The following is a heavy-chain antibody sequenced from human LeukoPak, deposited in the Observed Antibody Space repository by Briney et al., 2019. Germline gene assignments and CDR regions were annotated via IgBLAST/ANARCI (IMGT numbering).Heavy chain of an antibody. CDR3: ARVVPNSKKIFGVVYFLGY. CDR2: ISVYNGNT. V-gene: IGHV1-18*01. D-gene: IGHD3-3*01. Sequence: ASVKVSCKASGYTFTSYGISWVRQAPGQGLEWMGWISVYNGNTNYAQKLQGRVTMTTDTSTSTAYMELSSLRSEDTAVYYCARVVPNSKKIFGVVYFLGYWGQGTLVTVSS. J-gene: IGHJ4*02. CDR1: GYTFTSYG.